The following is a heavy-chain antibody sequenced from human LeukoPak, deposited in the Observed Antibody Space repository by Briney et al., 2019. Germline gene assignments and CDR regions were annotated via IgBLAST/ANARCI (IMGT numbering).Heavy chain of an antibody. Sequence: GGSLRLSCAASGFTFSSYAMSWVRQAPGRGLEWVSVISTSGESAYYADSVKGRFTISRDNSKNTLYLQMNSLRAEDTAVYYCAKDRGSGYHYFDYWGQGTLVTVSS. V-gene: IGHV3-23*01. J-gene: IGHJ4*02. CDR3: AKDRGSGYHYFDY. D-gene: IGHD3-22*01. CDR1: GFTFSSYA. CDR2: ISTSGESA.